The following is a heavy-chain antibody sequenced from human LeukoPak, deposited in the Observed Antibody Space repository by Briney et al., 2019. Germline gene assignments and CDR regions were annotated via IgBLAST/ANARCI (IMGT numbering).Heavy chain of an antibody. V-gene: IGHV4-61*02. D-gene: IGHD3-10*01. Sequence: SETLSLTRTVSGGSISSGSYYWSWIRQPAGKGLEWIGRIYTSGSTNYNPSLKSRVTISVDTSKNQFSLKLSSVTAADTAVYYCARARPYGSGRWFFDYWGQGTLVTVSS. J-gene: IGHJ4*02. CDR2: IYTSGST. CDR1: GGSISSGSYY. CDR3: ARARPYGSGRWFFDY.